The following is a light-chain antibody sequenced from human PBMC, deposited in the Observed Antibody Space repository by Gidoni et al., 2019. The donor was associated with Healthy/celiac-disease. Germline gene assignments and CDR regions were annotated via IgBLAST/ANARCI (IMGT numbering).Light chain of an antibody. J-gene: IGLJ3*02. CDR2: RNN. CDR3: SAWDSSLSARV. CDR1: INNVGNQG. Sequence: QAGLTQPPSVSKGLRQTATLTCTGNINNVGNQGAAWPQQHQGHPPKLLSYRNNNRPSGISERLSASRSGNTASLTITGLQPEDEADYYCSAWDSSLSARVFGGGTKLTVL. V-gene: IGLV10-54*01.